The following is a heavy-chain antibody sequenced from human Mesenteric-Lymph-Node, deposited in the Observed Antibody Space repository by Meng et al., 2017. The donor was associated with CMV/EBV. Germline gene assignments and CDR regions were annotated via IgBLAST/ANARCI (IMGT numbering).Heavy chain of an antibody. J-gene: IGHJ4*02. CDR3: ARRGAAAGQGFDY. D-gene: IGHD6-13*01. CDR1: GFSFRSYW. V-gene: IGHV3-74*01. CDR2: ISGDESST. Sequence: EAAGFSFRSYWMHWVRKAPGKGLVWTSRISGDESSTSYADSVEGRFTISRDNAKNTVYLQMNSLRAEDTAVYYCARRGAAAGQGFDYWGQGNLVTVSS.